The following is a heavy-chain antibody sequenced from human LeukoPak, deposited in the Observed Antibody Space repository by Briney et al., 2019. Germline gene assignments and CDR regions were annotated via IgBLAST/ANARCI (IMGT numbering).Heavy chain of an antibody. Sequence: SETLSLTCAVYGGSFSGYYWSWIRQPPGKGLEWIGEINHSGSTNYNPSLKSRVTVSVDTSKNQFSLKLSSVTAADTAVYYCARGKGVYDYWGQGTLVTVSS. CDR3: ARGKGVYDY. CDR1: GGSFSGYY. CDR2: INHSGST. J-gene: IGHJ4*02. V-gene: IGHV4-34*01.